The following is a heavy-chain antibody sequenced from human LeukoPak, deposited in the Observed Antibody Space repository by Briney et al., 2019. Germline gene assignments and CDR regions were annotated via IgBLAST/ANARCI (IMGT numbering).Heavy chain of an antibody. D-gene: IGHD6-19*01. Sequence: GGSLRLSCAASGFTFSNNWMTWVRQAPGKGLEWVSAISGSGGSTYYADSVKGRFTISRDNSKNTLYLQMNSLRAEDTAVYYCAKEVGWLTHNWFDPWGQGTLVTVSA. V-gene: IGHV3-23*01. CDR2: ISGSGGST. J-gene: IGHJ5*02. CDR1: GFTFSNNW. CDR3: AKEVGWLTHNWFDP.